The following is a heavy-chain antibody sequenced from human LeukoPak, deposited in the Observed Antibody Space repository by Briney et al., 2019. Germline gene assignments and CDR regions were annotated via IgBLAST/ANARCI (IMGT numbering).Heavy chain of an antibody. CDR2: IKSKTDGGIT. V-gene: IGHV3-15*01. CDR3: TTDHMNYYNSISDPFFDY. J-gene: IGHJ4*02. CDR1: GFTFSNAW. Sequence: PGGSLRLSCAASGFTFSNAWMGWVRQAPGKGLEWVGRIKSKTDGGITEYAAPVKGRFTISRDDSKNTLYMQMNSLKTEDTAVYYCTTDHMNYYNSISDPFFDYWGQGTLVTVSS. D-gene: IGHD3-22*01.